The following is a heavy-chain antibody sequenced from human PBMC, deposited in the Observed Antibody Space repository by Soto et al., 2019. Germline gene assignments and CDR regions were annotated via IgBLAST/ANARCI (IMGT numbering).Heavy chain of an antibody. V-gene: IGHV1-69*02. CDR2: TNPILSMS. D-gene: IGHD3-10*01. J-gene: IGHJ4*02. CDR3: ASSYGSGYRAFDY. Sequence: QVQLVQSGAEVKKPGSSVRVSCKASGDTFTFYSINWVRQAPGLGLEWMGRTNPILSMSNYAQRFQGRVTMTADKSTRTAYMERSSLRSEDTAMYYFASSYGSGYRAFDYWGQGALVTVSS. CDR1: GDTFTFYS.